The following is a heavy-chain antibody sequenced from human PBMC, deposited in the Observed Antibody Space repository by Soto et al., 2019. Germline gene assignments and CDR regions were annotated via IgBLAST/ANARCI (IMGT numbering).Heavy chain of an antibody. Sequence: WASVKVSCKASGGTFSSYAISWVRQAPGQGLEWMGGIIPIFGTANYAQKFQGRVTITADESTSTAYMELSSLRSEDTAVYYCARAIVVVPAAMYYYYGMDVWGQGTTVTVSS. V-gene: IGHV1-69*13. J-gene: IGHJ6*02. CDR2: IIPIFGTA. D-gene: IGHD2-2*01. CDR3: ARAIVVVPAAMYYYYGMDV. CDR1: GGTFSSYA.